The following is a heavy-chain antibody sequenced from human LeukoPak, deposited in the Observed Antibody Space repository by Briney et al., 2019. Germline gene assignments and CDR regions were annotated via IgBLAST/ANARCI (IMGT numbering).Heavy chain of an antibody. CDR1: GYTFTGYY. V-gene: IGHV1-2*02. D-gene: IGHD1-26*01. CDR2: IDPNSGGT. Sequence: ASVKVSCKASGYTFTGYYTHWVRQAPGQGLEWIGWIDPNSGGTNYAQKFQGRVTMTRDTSINTAYMELSRLRSDDTAVYYCAREASGSWFDPWGQGTLFTVSS. J-gene: IGHJ5*02. CDR3: AREASGSWFDP.